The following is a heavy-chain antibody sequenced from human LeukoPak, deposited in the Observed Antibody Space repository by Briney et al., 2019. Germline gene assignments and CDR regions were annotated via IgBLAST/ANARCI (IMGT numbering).Heavy chain of an antibody. CDR2: IYHVGST. J-gene: IGHJ6*03. V-gene: IGHV4-31*03. Sequence: PSQTLSLTCTVSGGSISSGGYFWRWIRQHPGKGLEWIAHIYHVGSTHDNPSLRGRVAISLDTSANQFSLRLSSVTAADTAVYFCARATHYSASTGGPYMDVWGQGTTVTVSS. CDR1: GGSISSGGYF. D-gene: IGHD3-22*01. CDR3: ARATHYSASTGGPYMDV.